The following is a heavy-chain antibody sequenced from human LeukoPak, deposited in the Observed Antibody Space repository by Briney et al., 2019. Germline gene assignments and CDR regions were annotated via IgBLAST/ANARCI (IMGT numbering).Heavy chain of an antibody. V-gene: IGHV4-4*08. CDR2: IYFTGST. J-gene: IGHJ4*02. CDR1: GDSFNNSY. Sequence: PSETLSLTCTVSGDSFNNSYWHWIRQPPGKSLDWIGYIYFTGSTNYNPSLENRVTMSVDTSKNQFSLYLSSVTAADTAIYYCARSIVGYDWNFDQWGQGILVTVSS. CDR3: ARSIVGYDWNFDQ. D-gene: IGHD1-26*01.